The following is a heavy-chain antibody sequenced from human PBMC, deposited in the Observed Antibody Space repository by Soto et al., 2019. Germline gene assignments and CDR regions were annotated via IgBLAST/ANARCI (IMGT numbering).Heavy chain of an antibody. J-gene: IGHJ4*02. CDR2: ISSSSSYI. V-gene: IGHV3-21*01. CDR3: ARAALRNMVRGVIRYFDY. CDR1: GFTFSSYS. D-gene: IGHD3-10*01. Sequence: EVQLVESGGGLVKPGGSLRLSCAASGFTFSSYSMNWVRQAPGEGLEWVSSISSSSSYIYYADSVKGRFTISRDNAKNSLYLQMNSLRAEDTAVYYCARAALRNMVRGVIRYFDYWGQGTLVTVSS.